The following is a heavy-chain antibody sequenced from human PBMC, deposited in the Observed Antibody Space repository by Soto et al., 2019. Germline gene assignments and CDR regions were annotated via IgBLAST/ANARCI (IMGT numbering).Heavy chain of an antibody. CDR3: ARFLLVDIAAAGADY. CDR2: IYSGGST. CDR1: GFTVSSNY. Sequence: EVQLVESGGGLIQPGGSLRLSCAASGFTVSSNYMSWVRQAPGKGLEWVSVIYSGGSTYYADSVKGRFTISRDNSKNTQYLQMNSLRVEVTAVYYCARFLLVDIAAAGADYWGQGTLVTVSS. D-gene: IGHD6-13*01. V-gene: IGHV3-53*01. J-gene: IGHJ4*02.